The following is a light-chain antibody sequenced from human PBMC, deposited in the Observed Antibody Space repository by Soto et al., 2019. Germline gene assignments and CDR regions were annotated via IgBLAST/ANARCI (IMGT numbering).Light chain of an antibody. CDR2: GNK. J-gene: IGLJ1*01. CDR1: SXNIGAGYD. Sequence: QSVLTQPPSVSGAPGQRVTISCTGSSXNIGAGYDVHWYQQRPGTAPKLLIYGNKNRPSGVPDRFSGSKSGTSASLAITGLQAEDEADYYCQSYDSSLSVSYVFGTGTKATVL. V-gene: IGLV1-40*01. CDR3: QSYDSSLSVSYV.